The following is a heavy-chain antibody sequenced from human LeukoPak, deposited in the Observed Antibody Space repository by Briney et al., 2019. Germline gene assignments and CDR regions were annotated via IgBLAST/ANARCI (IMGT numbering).Heavy chain of an antibody. J-gene: IGHJ3*02. CDR2: IYSGGGT. CDR3: AKDTGAGGNHAFDI. V-gene: IGHV3-66*02. D-gene: IGHD4-23*01. Sequence: PGGSLRLSCATSGFTVSSNYMTWVRQAPGKGLEWVSVIYSGGGTRYADSVKGRFTISRDNSKNTLYLQMNSLRAEDTAVYCAKDTGAGGNHAFDIWGQGTMVTVSS. CDR1: GFTVSSNY.